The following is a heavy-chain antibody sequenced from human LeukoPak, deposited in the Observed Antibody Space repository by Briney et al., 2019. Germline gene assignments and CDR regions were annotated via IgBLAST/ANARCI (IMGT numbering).Heavy chain of an antibody. V-gene: IGHV3-21*01. CDR2: ISSSSSHI. CDR1: GFTFSSYS. CDR3: ARGKWSSGLDYFDY. Sequence: GGSLRLSCAASGFTFSSYSMNWVRQAPGKGLEWVSSISSSSSHIYYADSVKGRFTISRDNAKNSLYLQMNSLRAEDTAVYYCARGKWSSGLDYFDYWGQGTLVTVSS. D-gene: IGHD6-19*01. J-gene: IGHJ4*02.